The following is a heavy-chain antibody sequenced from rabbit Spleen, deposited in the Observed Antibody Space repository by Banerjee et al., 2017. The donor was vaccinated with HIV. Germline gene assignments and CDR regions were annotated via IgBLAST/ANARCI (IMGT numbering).Heavy chain of an antibody. CDR2: IDTSDGDT. J-gene: IGHJ4*01. D-gene: IGHD3-1*01. CDR1: GFSFSSNW. V-gene: IGHV1S45*01. CDR3: ARDLASVVGWNFNL. Sequence: LEESGGGLVKPGGTLTLTCTVSGFSFSSNWICWVRQAPGKGLEWIACIDTSDGDTDYANWPKGRFTISKASSTTVTLQMTSLTAADTATYFCARDLASVVGWNFNLWGPGTLVTVS.